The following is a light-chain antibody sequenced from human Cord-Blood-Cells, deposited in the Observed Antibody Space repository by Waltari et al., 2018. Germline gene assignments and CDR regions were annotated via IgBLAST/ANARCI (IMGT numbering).Light chain of an antibody. Sequence: DIQMTQSPSSLSASVGDRVTITCRASQSIISYLNWYQQKPGKAPKLLIYAASRLQSGVPSRFSGSGSGTDFTLTISSLQPEDFATYYCQQSYSTLYTFGQGTKLEIK. CDR1: QSIISY. J-gene: IGKJ2*01. V-gene: IGKV1-39*01. CDR2: AAS. CDR3: QQSYSTLYT.